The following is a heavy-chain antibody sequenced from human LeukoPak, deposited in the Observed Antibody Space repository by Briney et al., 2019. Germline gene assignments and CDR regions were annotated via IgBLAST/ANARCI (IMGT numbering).Heavy chain of an antibody. Sequence: GGSLRLSCTASGFTFSTYGMHWVRQAPGKGLEWVTLISYDGSTKYYSDSVKGRFTLSRDNSKNTLYLQMNSLRAEDTAVYYCAKDYGFGEQAPRDYWGQGTLVTVSS. J-gene: IGHJ4*02. CDR3: AKDYGFGEQAPRDY. D-gene: IGHD3-10*01. CDR2: ISYDGSTK. CDR1: GFTFSTYG. V-gene: IGHV3-30*18.